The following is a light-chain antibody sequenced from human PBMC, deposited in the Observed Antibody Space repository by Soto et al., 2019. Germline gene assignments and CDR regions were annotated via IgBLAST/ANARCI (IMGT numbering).Light chain of an antibody. V-gene: IGKV1-39*01. J-gene: IGKJ3*01. CDR2: AAS. Sequence: DIQMTQSPSSLSAFVGDTVTINCRATDSIDRYLNWYQQKPGQAPSVLVTAASTLESGVPSRFSGSRSVTDFTSTINYLQDEDFATYYCQPSYDAAFTVCHATKGPIK. CDR3: QPSYDAAFT. CDR1: DSIDRY.